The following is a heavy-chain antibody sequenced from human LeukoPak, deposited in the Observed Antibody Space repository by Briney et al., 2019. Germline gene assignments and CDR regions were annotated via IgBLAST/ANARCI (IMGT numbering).Heavy chain of an antibody. J-gene: IGHJ4*02. CDR3: AKGGSTSCYVDFDY. CDR1: GFTFSSYA. CDR2: ISGSGSMT. V-gene: IGHV3-23*01. D-gene: IGHD2-2*01. Sequence: GSLRLSCAASGFTFSSYAIAWVRRAPGKGLKWVSTISGSGSMTYYADSVKGRFTISRDSSRNTLYLQMNSLRAEDTAVYYCAKGGSTSCYVDFDYWGQGTLVTVSS.